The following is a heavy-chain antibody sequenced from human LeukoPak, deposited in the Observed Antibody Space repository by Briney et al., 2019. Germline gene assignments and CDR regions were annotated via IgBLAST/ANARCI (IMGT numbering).Heavy chain of an antibody. D-gene: IGHD7-27*01. CDR1: GGSISSYY. V-gene: IGHV4-59*01. Sequence: SETLSLTCTVPGGSISSYYWSWIRQPPGKGLEWIGYISYSGTTTYNPSLKSRVTISMDTSKSQFSLRLSSVTAADTAVYYCARERGGLNWGWWDYWGQGTLVTVSS. CDR2: ISYSGTT. J-gene: IGHJ4*02. CDR3: ARERGGLNWGWWDY.